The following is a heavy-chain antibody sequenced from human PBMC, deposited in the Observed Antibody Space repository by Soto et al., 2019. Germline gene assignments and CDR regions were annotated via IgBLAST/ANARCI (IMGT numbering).Heavy chain of an antibody. CDR2: IYSGGDT. CDR1: GFTASSNY. Sequence: GGSLRLSCAASGFTASSNYMSWVRQAPGKGLECVAVIYSGGDTYYTDSVKGRFTISRDNSKKTLYLQMNSLRAEDTAVYYCTRDLGFVREYYGMDVWGQGTTVTSP. CDR3: TRDLGFVREYYGMDV. J-gene: IGHJ6*02. D-gene: IGHD2-8*01. V-gene: IGHV3-53*01.